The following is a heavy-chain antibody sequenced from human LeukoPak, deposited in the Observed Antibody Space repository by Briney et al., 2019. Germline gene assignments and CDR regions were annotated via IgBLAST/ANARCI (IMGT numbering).Heavy chain of an antibody. J-gene: IGHJ5*02. CDR3: ARAVDSSGWYRGWFDP. D-gene: IGHD6-19*01. V-gene: IGHV4-4*07. CDR1: GGSISTYY. CDR2: IYTSVST. Sequence: SETLSLTCTVSGGSISTYYWNWIRQPAGKGLEWIGRIYTSVSTNYNPSLESRVTISVDTSKNQFSLKLSSVTAADTAVYYCARAVDSSGWYRGWFDPWGQGTLVTVSS.